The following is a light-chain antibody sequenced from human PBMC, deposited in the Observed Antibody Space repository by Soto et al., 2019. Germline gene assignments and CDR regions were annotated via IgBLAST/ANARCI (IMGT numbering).Light chain of an antibody. CDR2: RDN. Sequence: QSVLTQPPSVSGAPGQRVIISCSGSSSNIGAPYDVNWYRQLPGTAPKLLIYRDNQRPSGVPDRFSGSRSGTSASLAISGLRSEDEADYYCAAWDDSLSGVVFGGGTKLTVL. V-gene: IGLV1-47*01. CDR3: AAWDDSLSGVV. CDR1: SSNIGAPYD. J-gene: IGLJ2*01.